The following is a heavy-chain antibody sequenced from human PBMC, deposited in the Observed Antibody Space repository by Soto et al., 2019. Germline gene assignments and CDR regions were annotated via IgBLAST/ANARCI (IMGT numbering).Heavy chain of an antibody. CDR2: IWYDGSNK. V-gene: IGHV3-33*01. CDR3: ARDRLAHSPTTVTTTNYYMDV. CDR1: GFTFSSYG. J-gene: IGHJ6*03. D-gene: IGHD4-17*01. Sequence: PGGSLRLSCAASGFTFSSYGMHWVRQAPGKGLEWVAVIWYDGSNKYYADSVKGRFTISRDNSKNTLYLQMNSLRAEDTAVYYCARDRLAHSPTTVTTTNYYMDVWGKGTTVTVYS.